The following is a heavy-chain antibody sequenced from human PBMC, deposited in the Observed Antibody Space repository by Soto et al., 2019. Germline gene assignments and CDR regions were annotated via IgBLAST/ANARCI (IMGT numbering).Heavy chain of an antibody. D-gene: IGHD2-8*01. CDR1: GGSISSSSYY. J-gene: IGHJ5*02. Sequence: SETLSLTCTVSGGSISSSSYYWGWIRQPPGRGQEWIGSTYYSGSTYYNPSLKSRVTISVDTSRNQFSLKLNSVTAADTAVYYCARHAAYCKNAVCYTRWFDPWGQGTLVTVSS. CDR3: ARHAAYCKNAVCYTRWFDP. V-gene: IGHV4-39*01. CDR2: TYYSGST.